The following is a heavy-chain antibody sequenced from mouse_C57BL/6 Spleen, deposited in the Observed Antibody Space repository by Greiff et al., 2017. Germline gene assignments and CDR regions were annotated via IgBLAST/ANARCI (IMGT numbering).Heavy chain of an antibody. CDR1: GYTFTSYW. D-gene: IGHD1-1*01. V-gene: IGHV1-55*01. CDR2: IYPGSGST. Sequence: QVQLKQPGAELVKPGASVKMSCKASGYTFTSYWITWVKQRPGQGLEWIGDIYPGSGSTNYNEKFKSKATLTVDTSSSTAYMQLSSLTSEDSAVYYCARDITTVVAEDYWGQGTTLTVSS. CDR3: ARDITTVVAEDY. J-gene: IGHJ2*01.